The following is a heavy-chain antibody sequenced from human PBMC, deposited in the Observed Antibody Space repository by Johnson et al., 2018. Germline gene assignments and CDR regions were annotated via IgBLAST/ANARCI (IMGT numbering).Heavy chain of an antibody. J-gene: IGHJ4*02. V-gene: IGHV3-30*03. CDR1: GFTFSSYV. CDR3: TRLHESKWLGNCSGGTCYFDF. D-gene: IGHD2-15*01. CDR2: ISYDGSDK. Sequence: QVQLQESGGGVVRPGRSLRLSCAASGFTFSSYVMHWVHQAPGKGLEWVAIISYDGSDKYSGDSVKGRLTISRDNSKSTLYLQMNSLRAEDTAVYYCTRLHESKWLGNCSGGTCYFDFWGQGTLGTVSS.